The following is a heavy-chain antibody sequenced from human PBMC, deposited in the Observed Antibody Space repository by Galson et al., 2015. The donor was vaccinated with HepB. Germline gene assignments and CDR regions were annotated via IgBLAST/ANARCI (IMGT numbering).Heavy chain of an antibody. CDR1: GFTFSSYA. Sequence: SLRLSCAASGFTFSSYAMHWVRQAPGKGLEWVAVISYDGSNKYYAVSVKGRFTISRDNSKNTLYLQMNSLRAEDTAVYYCAREVVPAAILNWFDPWGQGTLVTVSS. V-gene: IGHV3-30-3*01. J-gene: IGHJ5*02. D-gene: IGHD2-2*02. CDR3: AREVVPAAILNWFDP. CDR2: ISYDGSNK.